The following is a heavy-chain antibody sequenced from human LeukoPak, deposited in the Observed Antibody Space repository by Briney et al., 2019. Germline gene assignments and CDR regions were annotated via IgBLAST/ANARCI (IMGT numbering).Heavy chain of an antibody. Sequence: GGSLRLSCAASGFTFGSYGMHWVRQAPGKGLEWVAVIWYDGSNKYYADSVKGRFTISRDNSKNTLYLQMNSLRAEDTAVYYCARGDTAMVKIDYWGQGTLVTVSS. V-gene: IGHV3-33*01. CDR1: GFTFGSYG. J-gene: IGHJ4*02. CDR2: IWYDGSNK. D-gene: IGHD5-18*01. CDR3: ARGDTAMVKIDY.